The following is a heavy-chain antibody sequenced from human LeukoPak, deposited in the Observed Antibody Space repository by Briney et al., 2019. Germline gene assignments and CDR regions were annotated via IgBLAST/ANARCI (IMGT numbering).Heavy chain of an antibody. CDR2: IRFDGSEK. J-gene: IGHJ4*02. CDR3: AKQGLVPATAGD. V-gene: IGHV3-30*02. D-gene: IGHD2-2*01. Sequence: GGSLRLPCAASGFTFSTSVMHWVRQAPGKGLEWLSFIRFDGSEKYYADSVKARFSISRDNSMNTLYLQMNSLRPEDTAVYYCAKQGLVPATAGDWGQGTLVTVSS. CDR1: GFTFSTSV.